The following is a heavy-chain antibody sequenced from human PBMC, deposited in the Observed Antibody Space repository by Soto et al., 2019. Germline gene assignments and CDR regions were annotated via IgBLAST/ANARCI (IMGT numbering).Heavy chain of an antibody. J-gene: IGHJ4*02. CDR3: VGTGTTDDY. Sequence: SETLSLSCTVSGASVSSGAYYWSSIRQSPGKGLEWIGYIYYSGASYYNPSLKGRLTISIDTSKNQFSLILNSVTVADTAIYYCVGTGTTDDYWGRGTLVTVSS. CDR1: GASVSSGAYY. CDR2: IYYSGAS. V-gene: IGHV4-30-4*01. D-gene: IGHD4-17*01.